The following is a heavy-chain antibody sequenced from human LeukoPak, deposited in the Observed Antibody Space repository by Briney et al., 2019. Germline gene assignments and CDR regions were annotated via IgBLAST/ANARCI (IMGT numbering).Heavy chain of an antibody. J-gene: IGHJ4*02. CDR3: ARDAPQVPAAGVLAS. CDR1: GFTVSDNY. CDR2: MYSRGDT. D-gene: IGHD6-13*01. Sequence: GGSLRLSCVASGFTVSDNYMSWVRQAPGKGLEWVSVMYSRGDTYYANSVKGRFTFSRDISKNTLYLQMDGLRNEDTAMYYCARDAPQVPAAGVLASWGQGTLVTVSS. V-gene: IGHV3-53*01.